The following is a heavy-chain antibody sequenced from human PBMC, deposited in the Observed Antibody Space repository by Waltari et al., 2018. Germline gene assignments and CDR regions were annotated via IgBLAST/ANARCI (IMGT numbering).Heavy chain of an antibody. J-gene: IGHJ4*02. Sequence: QVQLQESGPGLVKPSGTLSVTCAVSGDSISGSFWWSWVRQTPGKGLEWIGQIHGSGRINYNPSLESRVTVSRDTSNNQCSLKLTSATAADTAVYFCARDRGRGLYLDSWGQGILVTVSP. CDR2: IHGSGRI. D-gene: IGHD5-12*01. CDR3: ARDRGRGLYLDS. CDR1: GDSISGSFW. V-gene: IGHV4-4*02.